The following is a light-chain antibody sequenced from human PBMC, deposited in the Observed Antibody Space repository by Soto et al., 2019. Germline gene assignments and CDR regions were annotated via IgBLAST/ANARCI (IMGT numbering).Light chain of an antibody. CDR2: GAS. J-gene: IGKJ4*01. Sequence: EIVMTQFPATLSVSPGERATLSCRASQSVSSDLAWYQQKAGQAPRLLIYGASTRATGIPARFSGSGSGTDFTLTISSLEPEDFAVYYCQQHSNWPLTFGGGTKVDIK. V-gene: IGKV3-15*01. CDR1: QSVSSD. CDR3: QQHSNWPLT.